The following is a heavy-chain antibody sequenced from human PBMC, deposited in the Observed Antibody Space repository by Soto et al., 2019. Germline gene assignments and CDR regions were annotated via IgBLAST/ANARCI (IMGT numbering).Heavy chain of an antibody. D-gene: IGHD3-3*01. V-gene: IGHV3-23*01. Sequence: LGLSCAAYLCTFSSYAMRWVRQAPGKGLEWVSAISGSGGSTYYADSVKGRFTISRDNSKNTLYLQMNSLRAEDTAVYYCAKDRVVIDFDYWGQGTLVTVSS. J-gene: IGHJ4*02. CDR2: ISGSGGST. CDR1: LCTFSSYA. CDR3: AKDRVVIDFDY.